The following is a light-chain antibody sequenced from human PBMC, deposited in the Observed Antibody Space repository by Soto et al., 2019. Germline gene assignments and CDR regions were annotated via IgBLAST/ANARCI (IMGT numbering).Light chain of an antibody. J-gene: IGLJ1*01. CDR3: SSYTSTSTLYV. V-gene: IGLV2-14*03. CDR2: DVS. Sequence: QSALTQPASVSGSPGQSITISCTGTSSDIGGYNYVSWYQQLPGKVPKLIIYDVSNRPSGVSDRFSGSKSGNAASLTISGLPAEAEADYYCSSYTSTSTLYVFGTGTKLTVL. CDR1: SSDIGGYNY.